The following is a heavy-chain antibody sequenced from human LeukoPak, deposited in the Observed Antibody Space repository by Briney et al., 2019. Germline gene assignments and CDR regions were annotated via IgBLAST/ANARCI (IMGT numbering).Heavy chain of an antibody. Sequence: GGSLRLSCAASGFSISTYSMNWVRQAPGKGLEWVSSISSSSSYIYYADSLKGRFTISRDNAKNSLYLQMNSLRAEDTAVYYCARDGAVAVLYGMDVWGQGTLVTVSS. CDR2: ISSSSSYI. D-gene: IGHD6-19*01. CDR3: ARDGAVAVLYGMDV. V-gene: IGHV3-21*01. CDR1: GFSISTYS. J-gene: IGHJ6*02.